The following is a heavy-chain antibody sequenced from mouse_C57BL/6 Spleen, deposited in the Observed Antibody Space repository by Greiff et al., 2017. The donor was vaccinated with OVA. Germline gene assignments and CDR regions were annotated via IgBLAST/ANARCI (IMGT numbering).Heavy chain of an antibody. CDR3: VRDGYYGSSYRRAWFAY. J-gene: IGHJ3*01. D-gene: IGHD1-1*01. CDR2: IRSKSSNYAT. CDR1: GFTFNTYA. Sequence: EVQVVESGGGLVQPKGSLKLSCAASGFTFNTYAMHWVRQAPGKGLEWVARIRSKSSNYATYYADSVKDRFTISRDDSQSMLYLQMNNLKTEDTAMYYCVRDGYYGSSYRRAWFAYWGQGTLVTVSA. V-gene: IGHV10-3*01.